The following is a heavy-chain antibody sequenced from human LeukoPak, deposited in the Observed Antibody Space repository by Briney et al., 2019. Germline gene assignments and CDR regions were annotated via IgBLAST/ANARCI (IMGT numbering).Heavy chain of an antibody. V-gene: IGHV3-23*01. Sequence: GGSLRLSCAASGFTVISYAMSWVRQAPGKGREWVSSISGSGGSTSYAYSVKGRFTISRDNCKNPLYLQMNSLRAEDTAVYYCAKDRVAAAGTGALHIWGRGTMVTVSS. J-gene: IGHJ3*02. CDR3: AKDRVAAAGTGALHI. D-gene: IGHD6-13*01. CDR1: GFTVISYA. CDR2: ISGSGGST.